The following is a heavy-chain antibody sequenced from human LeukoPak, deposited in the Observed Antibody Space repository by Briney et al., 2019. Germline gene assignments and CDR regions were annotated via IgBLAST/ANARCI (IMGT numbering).Heavy chain of an antibody. CDR2: ISGSGDST. CDR1: GFTFSSYA. D-gene: IGHD2-2*01. CDR3: ARAGASIVVVPAALDY. J-gene: IGHJ4*02. Sequence: TGGSLRLSCAASGFTFSSYAMNWVRQAPGKGLEWVSAISGSGDSTYYADSVKGQFTISRDNSKNTLYLQMNSLRAEDTAVYYCARAGASIVVVPAALDYWGQGTLVTVSS. V-gene: IGHV3-23*01.